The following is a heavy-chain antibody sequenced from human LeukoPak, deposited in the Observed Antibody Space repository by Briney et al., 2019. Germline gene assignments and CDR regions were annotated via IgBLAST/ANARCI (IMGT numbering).Heavy chain of an antibody. V-gene: IGHV4-59*08. CDR1: GGFSNNY. Sequence: SETLSLTCTVSGGFSNNYWSWIRQPPGKGLEWIGYIYYSGSTSYNPSLQRRVTISVDTSKSQFSLKLRSVTAADTAVYYCARASGGWYGLFDYWGQGTLVTVSS. J-gene: IGHJ4*02. CDR3: ARASGGWYGLFDY. D-gene: IGHD6-19*01. CDR2: IYYSGST.